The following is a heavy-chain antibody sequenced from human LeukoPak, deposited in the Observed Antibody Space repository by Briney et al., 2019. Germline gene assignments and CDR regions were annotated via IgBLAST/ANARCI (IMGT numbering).Heavy chain of an antibody. D-gene: IGHD6-13*01. CDR2: ISYDGSNE. CDR1: GFIFSNYG. CDR3: AKEGHGGSSWPYYFDY. Sequence: GRSLRLSCAASGFIFSNYGMYWVRLAPGKGLEWVAVISYDGSNEYYADSVKGRFTISRDNSKNTLSLQMNSLRAEDTAVYYCAKEGHGGSSWPYYFDYWGQGTLVTVSS. J-gene: IGHJ4*02. V-gene: IGHV3-30*18.